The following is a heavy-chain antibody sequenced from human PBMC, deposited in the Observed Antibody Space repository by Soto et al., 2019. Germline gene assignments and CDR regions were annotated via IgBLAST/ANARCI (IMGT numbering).Heavy chain of an antibody. V-gene: IGHV4-39*01. J-gene: IGHJ4*02. CDR2: IYYSGST. D-gene: IGHD6-13*01. CDR3: AIGSSSWYYFDY. CDR1: GGSISSSSYY. Sequence: SETLSLTCTVSGGSISSSSYYWGWIRQPPGKGLEWIGSIYYSGSTYYNPSLKSRVTISVDTSKNQFSLKLSSVTAADTAVYYCAIGSSSWYYFDYWGQGTLVTVSS.